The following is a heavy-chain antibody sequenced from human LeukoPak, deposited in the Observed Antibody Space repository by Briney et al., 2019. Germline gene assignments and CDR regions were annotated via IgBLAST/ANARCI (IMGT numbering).Heavy chain of an antibody. J-gene: IGHJ6*02. V-gene: IGHV1-69*04. CDR3: ARDDSSSWKYYYYGMDV. D-gene: IGHD6-13*01. Sequence: SVKVSCKASGGTFSSYAISWVRQAPGQGLEWMGRIIPILGIANYAQKFQGRVTITADKSTSTAYMELSSLRSEDTAVYYCARDDSSSWKYYYYGMDVWGQGTTVTVSS. CDR1: GGTFSSYA. CDR2: IIPILGIA.